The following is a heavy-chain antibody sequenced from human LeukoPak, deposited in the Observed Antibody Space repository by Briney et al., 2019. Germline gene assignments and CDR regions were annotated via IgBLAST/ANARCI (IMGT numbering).Heavy chain of an antibody. CDR2: IYYSGST. J-gene: IGHJ3*02. Sequence: SVTLSLTCTVSGGSISSYYWSWIRQPPGKGLEWIGYIYYSGSTNYNPSLKSRVTISVDTSKNQFSLKLSSVTAADTAVYYCARVWFGNAFDIWGQGTMVTVSS. D-gene: IGHD3-10*01. V-gene: IGHV4-59*01. CDR1: GGSISSYY. CDR3: ARVWFGNAFDI.